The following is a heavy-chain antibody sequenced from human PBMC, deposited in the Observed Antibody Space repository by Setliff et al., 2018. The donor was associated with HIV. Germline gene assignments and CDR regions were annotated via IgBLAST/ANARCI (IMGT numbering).Heavy chain of an antibody. Sequence: PSETLSLTCTVSGGSINSHYWSWLRQPPGKGLEWIGYSHYSGSPHYNPSLKSRVTISVDTSKNRFSLKLSSVTAADTAGYYCARGAITMVRSPYYMDVWGKGTTVTVSS. CDR2: SHYSGSP. V-gene: IGHV4-59*11. CDR3: ARGAITMVRSPYYMDV. CDR1: GGSINSHY. J-gene: IGHJ6*03. D-gene: IGHD3-10*01.